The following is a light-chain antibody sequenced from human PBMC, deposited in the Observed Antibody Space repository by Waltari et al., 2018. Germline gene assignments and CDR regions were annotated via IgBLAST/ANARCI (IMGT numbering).Light chain of an antibody. V-gene: IGKV1-39*01. CDR3: QQSYTKWYT. Sequence: DIQMTQSPSSLSASVGDRVTVTCRANQTIGNFLDWYQQKPGKAPNLLIYTASTLQSGVPCRFSGSGSGTEFTLTITSLQPEDFATYYCQQSYTKWYTFGQGTKLQMK. CDR1: QTIGNF. J-gene: IGKJ2*01. CDR2: TAS.